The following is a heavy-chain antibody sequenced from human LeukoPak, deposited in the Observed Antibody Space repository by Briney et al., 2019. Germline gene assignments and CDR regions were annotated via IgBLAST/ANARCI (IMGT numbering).Heavy chain of an antibody. V-gene: IGHV3-7*01. CDR3: ARDDGAGPHY. Sequence: GGSLRLSCAVSGFTFSSYWMSWVRQAPGKGLEWVANIKIDGSEKYYIDSVRGRFTISRDNAKNSLYLLMNSLRADDTAVYYCARDDGAGPHYWGQGTLVTVST. CDR1: GFTFSSYW. J-gene: IGHJ4*02. D-gene: IGHD3-10*01. CDR2: IKIDGSEK.